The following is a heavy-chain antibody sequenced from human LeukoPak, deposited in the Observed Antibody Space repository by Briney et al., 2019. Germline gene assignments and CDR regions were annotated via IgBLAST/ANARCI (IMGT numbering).Heavy chain of an antibody. V-gene: IGHV3-33*01. CDR1: GFTFSSYG. CDR2: IWYDGSNK. J-gene: IGHJ4*02. D-gene: IGHD3-22*01. Sequence: GGSLRLSCAASGFTFSSYGMHWVRQAPGKGLEWVAVIWYDGSNKYYADSVKGRFTISRDNSKNTLYLQMNSLRAEDTAVYYCARGGYYYLLVYWGQGTLVTVSS. CDR3: ARGGYYYLLVY.